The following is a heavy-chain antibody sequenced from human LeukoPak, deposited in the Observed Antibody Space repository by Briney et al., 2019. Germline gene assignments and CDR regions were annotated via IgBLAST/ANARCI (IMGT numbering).Heavy chain of an antibody. V-gene: IGHV4-34*01. CDR2: INHSENT. CDR1: GRSFSGHY. Sequence: SETLSLTCAVYGRSFSGHYWSWIRQPPGKGLEWIGEINHSENTNYNPSLKSRVTLSVDTSKNQFSLKLSSVTAADTGVYYCARARGEVAVDYWGQGTLVTVSS. CDR3: ARARGEVAVDY. J-gene: IGHJ4*02. D-gene: IGHD6-19*01.